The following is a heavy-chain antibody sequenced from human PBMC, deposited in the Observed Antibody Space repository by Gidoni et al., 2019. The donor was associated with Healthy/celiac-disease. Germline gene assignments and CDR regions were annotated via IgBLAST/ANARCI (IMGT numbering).Heavy chain of an antibody. D-gene: IGHD6-13*01. J-gene: IGHJ5*02. CDR3: ARGLLQQLVRMGIDP. CDR2: IYYSGST. CDR1: GGSISSSGYY. Sequence: QVQLQESGPGLVKPSQTLSLTCPVAGGSISSSGYYWSWIRQHPGKGLEWIGYIYYSGSTYYNPSLKSRVTISVDTSKNQFSLKLSSVTAADTAVYYCARGLLQQLVRMGIDPWGQGTLVTVSS. V-gene: IGHV4-31*03.